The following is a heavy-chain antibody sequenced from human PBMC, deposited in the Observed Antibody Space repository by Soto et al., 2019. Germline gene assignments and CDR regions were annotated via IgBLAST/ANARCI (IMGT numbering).Heavy chain of an antibody. J-gene: IGHJ5*02. CDR2: INSGGDST. Sequence: SGGSLRLSCAASGFTFSSYAMSWIRQAPGKGLEWVSAINSGGDSTYLADCVKGRFTISRDNSENTLYVEMNSLRVEDSAVYYCVRVRWGYCSSTSCQRWFDPWGQGTLVTVSS. CDR1: GFTFSSYA. D-gene: IGHD2-2*01. CDR3: VRVRWGYCSSTSCQRWFDP. V-gene: IGHV3-23*01.